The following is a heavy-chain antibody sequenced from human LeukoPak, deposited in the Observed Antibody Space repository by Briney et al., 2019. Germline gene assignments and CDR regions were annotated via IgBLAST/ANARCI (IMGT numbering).Heavy chain of an antibody. Sequence: SETLSLTCTVSGDSISSGTYYWSWIRQPAGKGLEWMGHIYISGSTNYNPALKSRVTMSVDTSRNQFSLELSSVTAADTAVYYCARSRRYYDRSGYSEYYFDYWGQGILVTVSS. CDR1: GDSISSGTYY. J-gene: IGHJ4*02. CDR2: IYISGST. D-gene: IGHD3-22*01. V-gene: IGHV4-61*09. CDR3: ARSRRYYDRSGYSEYYFDY.